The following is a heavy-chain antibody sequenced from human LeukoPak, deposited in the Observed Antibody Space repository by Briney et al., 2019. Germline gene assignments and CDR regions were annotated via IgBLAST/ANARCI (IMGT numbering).Heavy chain of an antibody. D-gene: IGHD1-26*01. CDR2: IIPIFGTA. CDR3: ARVEWELQAAFDI. CDR1: GGTFSSYA. Sequence: SVKVSCKASGGTFSSYAISWVRQAPGQGLEWMGGIIPIFGTANYAQTFQGRVTITTDESTSTAYMELSSLRSEDTAVYYCARVEWELQAAFDIWGQGTMVTVSS. V-gene: IGHV1-69*05. J-gene: IGHJ3*02.